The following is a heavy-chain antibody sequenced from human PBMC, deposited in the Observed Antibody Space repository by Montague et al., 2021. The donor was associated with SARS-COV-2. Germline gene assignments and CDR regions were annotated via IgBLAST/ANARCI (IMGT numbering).Heavy chain of an antibody. V-gene: IGHV3-30-3*01. CDR3: AREIIAPDAFDI. CDR1: GFTFSSYA. D-gene: IGHD2-15*01. CDR2: ISYDGSNK. J-gene: IGHJ3*02. Sequence: SLRLPCAASGFTFSSYAMHWVRQAPGKGLEWVAVISYDGSNKYYADSVKGRLTISRDNSKNTLYLQMNSLRAEDTAVYYCAREIIAPDAFDIWGRGTMVTVSS.